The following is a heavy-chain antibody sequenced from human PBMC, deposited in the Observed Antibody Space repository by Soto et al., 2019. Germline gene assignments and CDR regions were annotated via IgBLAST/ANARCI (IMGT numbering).Heavy chain of an antibody. CDR3: TTDSYFTLKVVRFDY. D-gene: IGHD3-22*01. CDR1: GFTFSSYG. CDR2: IRSKASGGTA. Sequence: GGSLRLSCAASGFTFSSYGMHWVRQAPGKGLEWVSFIRSKASGGTAEYAASVRGRFTISRDDSKSIAYLQMNSLKTEDTAVYYCTTDSYFTLKVVRFDYWGLGTLVTVSS. V-gene: IGHV3-49*04. J-gene: IGHJ4*01.